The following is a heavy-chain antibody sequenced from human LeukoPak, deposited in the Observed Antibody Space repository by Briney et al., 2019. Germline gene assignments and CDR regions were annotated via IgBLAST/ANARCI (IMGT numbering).Heavy chain of an antibody. CDR2: INSDGSST. J-gene: IGHJ5*02. CDR3: AREASAAMVP. V-gene: IGHV3-74*01. D-gene: IGHD5-18*01. Sequence: GGSLRLSCAVSGFTFSSYWMHWVGQAPGKGLVWVSRINSDGSSTIYADSVKGRFTISRDNAKNTLYLQMNSLRAEDTAVYYCAREASAAMVPWGQGTLVTVSS. CDR1: GFTFSSYW.